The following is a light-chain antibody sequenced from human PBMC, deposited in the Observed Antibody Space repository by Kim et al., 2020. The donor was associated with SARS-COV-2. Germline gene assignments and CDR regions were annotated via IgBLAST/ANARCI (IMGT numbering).Light chain of an antibody. CDR3: LQRRDWPLT. V-gene: IGKV3-11*01. CDR2: DAS. Sequence: LAPRGRATLSCRASQSISNWLAWYQQKPGQAPRLLICDASNRATGIPARFSGSGSGTDFTLTISSLEPEDFAVYYCLQRRDWPLTFGGGTKVDIK. J-gene: IGKJ4*01. CDR1: QSISNW.